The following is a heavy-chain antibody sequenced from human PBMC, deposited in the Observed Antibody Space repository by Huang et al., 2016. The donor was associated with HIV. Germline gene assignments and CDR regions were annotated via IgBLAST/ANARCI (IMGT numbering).Heavy chain of an antibody. D-gene: IGHD2-8*01. CDR2: VNPYNGST. CDR1: GYTFNSYY. CDR3: CRDTSGPLKYAFDI. Sequence: QVQLVQSGAEVKKPGASVKVSCKTSGYTFNSYYMHWVRQAPGQGLEWMGIVNPYNGSTSSAQKFQGRVTMTSDSSTSTVYMELSSLRSEDTAVYYCCRDTSGPLKYAFDIWGQGTLVTVSS. V-gene: IGHV1-46*02. J-gene: IGHJ3*02.